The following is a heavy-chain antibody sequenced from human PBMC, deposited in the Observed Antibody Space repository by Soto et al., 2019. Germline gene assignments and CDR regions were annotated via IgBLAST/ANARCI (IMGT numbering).Heavy chain of an antibody. D-gene: IGHD3-10*01. CDR1: GGSISSYY. CDR3: AKGGSNWFDP. CDR2: IYYSGST. J-gene: IGHJ5*02. Sequence: PSETLSLTCTVSGGSISSYYWSWIRQPPGKGLEWIGYIYYSGSTNYNPSLKSRVTISVDTSKNQFSLKLSSVAAADTAVYYCAKGGSNWFDPWGQGTLVTVSS. V-gene: IGHV4-59*01.